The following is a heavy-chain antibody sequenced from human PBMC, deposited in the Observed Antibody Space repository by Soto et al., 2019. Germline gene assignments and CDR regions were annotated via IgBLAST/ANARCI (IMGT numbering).Heavy chain of an antibody. J-gene: IGHJ3*02. V-gene: IGHV4-39*01. CDR2: IYYSGST. CDR1: GGSISSGTYY. Sequence: QLQLQESGPGLLKPSETLSLTCTVSGGSISSGTYYWGWIRQPPGKGLVWIGSIYYSGSTYYNPSLKSRVTISVDTSNNQFSLKLSSVTAADTALYYCARRPCSSTSCYAFDIWGQGTMVTVSS. D-gene: IGHD2-2*01. CDR3: ARRPCSSTSCYAFDI.